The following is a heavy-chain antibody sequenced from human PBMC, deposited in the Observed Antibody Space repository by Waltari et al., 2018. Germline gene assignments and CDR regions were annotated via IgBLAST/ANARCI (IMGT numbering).Heavy chain of an antibody. CDR3: ARDLSEITFGGVIVIPGYFDY. Sequence: QVQLVQSGSELKKPGASVKVSCKASGYTFTSYAISWVRRAPGQGLEGMGGIIPIFGTANYAQKFQGRVTITADESTSTAYMELSSLRSEDTAVYYCARDLSEITFGGVIVIPGYFDYWGQGTLVTVSS. D-gene: IGHD3-16*02. J-gene: IGHJ4*02. V-gene: IGHV1-69*01. CDR2: IIPIFGTA. CDR1: GYTFTSYA.